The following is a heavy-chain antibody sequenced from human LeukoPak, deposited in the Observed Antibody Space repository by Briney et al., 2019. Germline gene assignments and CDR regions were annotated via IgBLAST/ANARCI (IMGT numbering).Heavy chain of an antibody. CDR2: ISGSGGST. V-gene: IGHV3-23*01. D-gene: IGHD6-13*01. CDR1: GFTFSSYA. J-gene: IGHJ6*02. CDR3: ARKYSSSWFKANYYYYGMDA. Sequence: PGGSLRLSCAASGFTFSSYAMSWVRQAPGKGLEWVSAISGSGGSTYYADSVKGRFTISRDNSKNTLYLQMNSLRAEDTAVYYCARKYSSSWFKANYYYYGMDAWGQGTTVTVSS.